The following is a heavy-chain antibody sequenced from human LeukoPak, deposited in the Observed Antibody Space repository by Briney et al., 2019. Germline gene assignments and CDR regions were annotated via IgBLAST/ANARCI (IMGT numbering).Heavy chain of an antibody. Sequence: SETLSLTCTVSGASISSYYWSWIRQPPGKGLEWIGYIYYSGSTNYNPSLKSRVTISVDTSKNQFSLKLSSVTAADTAVYYCARVRLRSYMDVWGKGTTVTVSS. V-gene: IGHV4-59*01. D-gene: IGHD4-17*01. CDR2: IYYSGST. CDR1: GASISSYY. CDR3: ARVRLRSYMDV. J-gene: IGHJ6*03.